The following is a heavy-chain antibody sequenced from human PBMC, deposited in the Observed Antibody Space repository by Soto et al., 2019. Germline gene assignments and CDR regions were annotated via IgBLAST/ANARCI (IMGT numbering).Heavy chain of an antibody. Sequence: GASVKVSCKASGGTFSSYAISWVRQAPGQGLEWMGGIIPIFGTANYAQKFQGRVTITADESTSTAYMELSSLRSEDTAVYYCARDPCAVGACPPDPWGQGTLVTVSS. CDR1: GGTFSSYA. D-gene: IGHD1-26*01. J-gene: IGHJ5*02. CDR3: ARDPCAVGACPPDP. V-gene: IGHV1-69*13. CDR2: IIPIFGTA.